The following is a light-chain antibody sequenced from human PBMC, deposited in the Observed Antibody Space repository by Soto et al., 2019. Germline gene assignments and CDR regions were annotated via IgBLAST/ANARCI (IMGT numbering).Light chain of an antibody. CDR1: SSDIGGYNY. J-gene: IGLJ2*01. CDR2: EVS. CDR3: SSYTTSRTVA. Sequence: QSVLTQSASVSGSPGQSITISCTGTSSDIGGYNYVSWYQQHPDKAPKLMIFEVSNRPSGVSNRFSGSKSGNTASLTISGLLPEDEADYYCSSYTTSRTVAFGGGTKLTVL. V-gene: IGLV2-14*01.